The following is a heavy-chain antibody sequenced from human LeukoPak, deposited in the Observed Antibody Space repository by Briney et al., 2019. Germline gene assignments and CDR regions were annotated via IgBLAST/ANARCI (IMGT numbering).Heavy chain of an antibody. J-gene: IGHJ4*02. CDR2: IRYDGSNK. CDR1: GFTFSTYG. Sequence: GGSLRLSCAASGFTFSTYGMHWVRQAPGKGLEWVAFIRYDGSNKYYADSVKGRFTVSRDNSKSTLYLQMNSLRAEDTAVYYCAKDSGYYYESSGYSHFDYWGQGTLVTVSS. V-gene: IGHV3-30*02. CDR3: AKDSGYYYESSGYSHFDY. D-gene: IGHD3-22*01.